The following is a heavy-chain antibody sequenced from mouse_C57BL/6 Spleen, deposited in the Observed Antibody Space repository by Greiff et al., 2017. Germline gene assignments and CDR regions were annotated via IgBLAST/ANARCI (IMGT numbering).Heavy chain of an antibody. V-gene: IGHV5-12*01. J-gene: IGHJ1*03. Sequence: EVQLVESGGGLVQPGGSLKLSCAASGFTFSDYYMYWVRQTPEKRLEWVAYISNGGGSTYYPDTVKGRFTISRDNAKNTLYLQMSRLKSEDTAMYYCARHLRSGYFDVWGTGTTVTVSS. D-gene: IGHD1-1*01. CDR1: GFTFSDYY. CDR3: ARHLRSGYFDV. CDR2: ISNGGGST.